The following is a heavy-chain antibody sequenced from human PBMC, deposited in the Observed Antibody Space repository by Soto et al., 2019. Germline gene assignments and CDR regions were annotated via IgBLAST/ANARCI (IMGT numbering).Heavy chain of an antibody. V-gene: IGHV3-21*01. D-gene: IGHD2-15*01. Sequence: EVQLVESGGGLVKPGGSLRLSCAASGFTFSSYSMNWVRQAPGKGLEWVSSISSASTSIYYADSVRGRFTISRDNAKNSLYLQMNSLGAEDTAVYYCARAQGSATGYDDYWGQGTLVTVSS. CDR2: ISSASTSI. J-gene: IGHJ4*02. CDR1: GFTFSSYS. CDR3: ARAQGSATGYDDY.